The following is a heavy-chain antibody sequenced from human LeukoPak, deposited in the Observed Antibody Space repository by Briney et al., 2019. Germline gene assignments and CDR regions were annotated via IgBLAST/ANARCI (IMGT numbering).Heavy chain of an antibody. V-gene: IGHV3-48*03. J-gene: IGHJ4*02. D-gene: IGHD6-25*01. CDR1: GFTFRNYE. CDR2: ISNSGANT. Sequence: GGSLRLSCAASGFTFRNYEMNWVRQAPGKGLEWVSYISNSGANTFYADSVKGRFTVSRDNAKNSLFLQMNSLRPEDTAVYYCARDAHSGDGWGQGTLVTVSS. CDR3: ARDAHSGDG.